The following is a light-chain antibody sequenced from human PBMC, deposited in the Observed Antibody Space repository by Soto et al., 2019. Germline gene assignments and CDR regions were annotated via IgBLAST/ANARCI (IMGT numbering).Light chain of an antibody. J-gene: IGKJ5*01. V-gene: IGKV3-20*01. CDR2: GAS. CDR3: QQYGGSPIT. Sequence: EIVKTQAPCTRSFSPGERVTLSCRASQSVTTRLAWYQHKPGQAPRLLMSGASSRASGVPVRFSGSGSGTDFTLTISRLEPEDFALYYCQQYGGSPITFGLGTRLEI. CDR1: QSVTTR.